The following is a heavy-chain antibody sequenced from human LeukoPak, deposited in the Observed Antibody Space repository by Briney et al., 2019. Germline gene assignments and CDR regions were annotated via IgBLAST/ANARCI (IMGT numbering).Heavy chain of an antibody. CDR3: ARGPGRYYFDY. V-gene: IGHV1-46*01. J-gene: IGHJ4*02. CDR1: GYTFTNYY. CDR2: INPSGGST. Sequence: ASVKVSCKASGYTFTNYYMHWVRQAPGQGLEWMGIINPSGGSTTYAQKFQGRITMTRDTSTSTVYMELSSLRSEDTALYYCARGPGRYYFDYWGQGTLVTVSS.